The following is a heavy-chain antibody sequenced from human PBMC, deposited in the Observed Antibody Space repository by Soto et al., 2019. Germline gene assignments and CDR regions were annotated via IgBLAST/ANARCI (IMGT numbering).Heavy chain of an antibody. CDR2: ISSSSSYT. V-gene: IGHV3-11*06. J-gene: IGHJ4*02. CDR1: GFTFSDYY. Sequence: QVQLVESGGGLVKPGGSLRLSCAASGFTFSDYYMSWIRQAPGKGLEWVSYISSSSSYTNYADSVKGRFTISRDNAKNSMFLPMNSPGAEDNAVYYFARDPLTGGRYFGILAGYYYGPDYWGQGTLVTVSS. CDR3: ARDPLTGGRYFGILAGYYYGPDY. D-gene: IGHD3-9*01.